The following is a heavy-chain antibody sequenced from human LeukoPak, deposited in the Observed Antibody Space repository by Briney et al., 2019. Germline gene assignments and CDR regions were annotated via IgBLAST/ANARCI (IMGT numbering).Heavy chain of an antibody. CDR3: AGARLRINYYYYYYMDV. J-gene: IGHJ6*03. CDR2: IIPIFGTA. V-gene: IGHV1-69*06. CDR1: GYTFTGYY. Sequence: SVTVSCKASGYTFTGYYMHWVRQAPGQGLEWMGGIIPIFGTANYTQKFQGRVTITADKSTSTAYMELSSLRSEDTAVYYCAGARLRINYYYYYYMDVWGKGTTVTVSS. D-gene: IGHD4-17*01.